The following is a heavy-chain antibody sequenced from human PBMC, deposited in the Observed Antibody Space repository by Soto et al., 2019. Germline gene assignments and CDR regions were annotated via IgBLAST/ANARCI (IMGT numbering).Heavy chain of an antibody. CDR2: IYPFDSDI. J-gene: IGHJ6*02. Sequence: PGESLKISCKGSEYTFTNNWIGWVRQMPGKGLEWMGIIYPFDSDIRYSPAFQGQVTISADKSINTAYLQWSSLRASDTATYYFPSLSTSPSKCLSFSYFSIDVWGPGTTGTVSS. CDR1: EYTFTNNW. CDR3: PSLSTSPSKCLSFSYFSIDV. D-gene: IGHD1-26*01. V-gene: IGHV5-51*03.